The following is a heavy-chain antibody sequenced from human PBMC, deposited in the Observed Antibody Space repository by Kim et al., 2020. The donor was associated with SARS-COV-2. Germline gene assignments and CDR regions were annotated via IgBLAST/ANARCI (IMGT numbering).Heavy chain of an antibody. J-gene: IGHJ4*02. D-gene: IGHD3-10*01. V-gene: IGHV3-13*01. Sequence: YPGSVKGRFTISRENAKNSLYLQMNSLRAGDTAVYYCARSYGSGSSHFDYWGQGTLVTVSS. CDR3: ARSYGSGSSHFDY.